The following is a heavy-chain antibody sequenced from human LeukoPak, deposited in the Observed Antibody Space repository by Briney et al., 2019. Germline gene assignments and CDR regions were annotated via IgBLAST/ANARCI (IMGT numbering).Heavy chain of an antibody. CDR1: GYTFTSYG. CDR2: ISAYNGNT. V-gene: IGHV1-18*01. D-gene: IGHD5-12*01. CDR3: ARDDDIVAIGWFDP. J-gene: IGHJ5*02. Sequence: ASVKVSCKASGYTFTSYGISWVRQAPGQGLEWMGWISAYNGNTNYAQKLQGRVTMTTDTSTSTAYMELRSLRSDDTAVYYCARDDDIVAIGWFDPWGQGTLVTVPS.